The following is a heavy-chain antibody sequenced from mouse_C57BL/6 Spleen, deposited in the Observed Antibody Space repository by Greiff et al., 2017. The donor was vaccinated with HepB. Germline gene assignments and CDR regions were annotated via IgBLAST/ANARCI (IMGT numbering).Heavy chain of an antibody. D-gene: IGHD2-5*01. J-gene: IGHJ1*03. CDR3: AVYSTWYFDV. Sequence: QVQLQQSGAELVRPGTSVKVSCKASGYAFTNYLIEWVKQRPGQGLEWIGVINPGSGGTNYNEKFKGKATLTADKSSSTAYMQLSSLTSEDSAVYFCAVYSTWYFDVWGTGTTVTVSS. CDR2: INPGSGGT. CDR1: GYAFTNYL. V-gene: IGHV1-54*01.